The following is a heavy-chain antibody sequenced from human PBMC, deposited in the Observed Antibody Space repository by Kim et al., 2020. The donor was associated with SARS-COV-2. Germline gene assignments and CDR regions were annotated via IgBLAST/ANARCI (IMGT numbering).Heavy chain of an antibody. V-gene: IGHV3-23*01. CDR3: AKELRVTSRTTGRYLFDS. CDR2: ISGGSGST. D-gene: IGHD1-26*01. Sequence: GGSLRLSCAASGFTFNTYTMNWVRQAPGKGLEWVSGISGGSGSTYYADSVKGRFTISRDSSKNTLYLQMNSLRAEDTAIYYCAKELRVTSRTTGRYLFDSWGQGTLVTVSS. CDR1: GFTFNTYT. J-gene: IGHJ4*02.